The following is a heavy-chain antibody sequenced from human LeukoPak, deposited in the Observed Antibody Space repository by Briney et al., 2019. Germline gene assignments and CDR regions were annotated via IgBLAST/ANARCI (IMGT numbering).Heavy chain of an antibody. CDR3: AKDLTLSPTYYDILTGYYANYYYYGMDV. Sequence: GGSLRLSCAASGFTFSSYSMNWVRQAPGKGLEWVSYISSSSSTIYYADSVKGRFTISRDNSKNTLYLQMNSLRAEDTAVYYCAKDLTLSPTYYDILTGYYANYYYYGMDVWGQGTTVTVSS. CDR2: ISSSSSTI. J-gene: IGHJ6*02. CDR1: GFTFSSYS. D-gene: IGHD3-9*01. V-gene: IGHV3-48*01.